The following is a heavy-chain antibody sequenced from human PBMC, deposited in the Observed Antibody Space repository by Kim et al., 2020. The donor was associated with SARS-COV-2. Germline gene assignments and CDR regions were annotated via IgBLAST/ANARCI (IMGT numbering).Heavy chain of an antibody. D-gene: IGHD6-19*01. Sequence: GGSLRLSCAASGFTFSSYAMSWVRQAPGKGLEWVSAISGSGGSTYYADSVKGRFTISRDNSKNTLYLQMNSLRAEDTAVYYCAKDQFRTYTIGWYYWYFDLWGRGTLVTVSS. CDR2: ISGSGGST. V-gene: IGHV3-23*01. CDR1: GFTFSSYA. CDR3: AKDQFRTYTIGWYYWYFDL. J-gene: IGHJ2*01.